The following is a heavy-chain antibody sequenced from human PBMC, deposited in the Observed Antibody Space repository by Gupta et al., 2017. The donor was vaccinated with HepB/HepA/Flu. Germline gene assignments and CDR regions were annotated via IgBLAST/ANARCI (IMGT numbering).Heavy chain of an antibody. CDR2: VSYDGSNK. Sequence: QEQLVESGGGGVQPGRSLRLSCAASGFAFSSYGMPWVRQAPGKGLEWVALVSYDGSNKYYADSVKGRFTISRDNSKNTLFLQMNSLRAEDTAVYYCAKDRSSSWLYYFDHWGQGTLVTVSS. CDR3: AKDRSSSWLYYFDH. V-gene: IGHV3-30*18. CDR1: GFAFSSYG. J-gene: IGHJ4*02. D-gene: IGHD6-13*01.